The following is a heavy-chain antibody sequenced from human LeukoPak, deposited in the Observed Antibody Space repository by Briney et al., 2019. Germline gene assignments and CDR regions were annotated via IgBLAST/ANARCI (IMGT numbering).Heavy chain of an antibody. CDR3: ARKDGDF. J-gene: IGHJ4*02. CDR1: GVSISAYY. CDR2: IYTSGIT. Sequence: SETVSLTCTVSGVSISAYYWTWIRQPAGKGLEWIGRIYTSGITNYNPSLESRLTMSLDTSKNQISLRLSSVTAADTAVYYCARKDGDFWGQGTLVTVSS. V-gene: IGHV4-4*07.